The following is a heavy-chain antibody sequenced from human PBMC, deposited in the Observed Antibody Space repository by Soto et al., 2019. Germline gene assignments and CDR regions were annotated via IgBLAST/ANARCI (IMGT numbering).Heavy chain of an antibody. Sequence: GVSLRLSFAASGFTFSSYSMSWVRQAPGKGLEWVSAISGSGGSTYYADSVKGRFTISRDNSKNTLYLQMNSLRAEDTAVYYCAKDSDIVVVVAATSFDYWGQGTLVTVSS. D-gene: IGHD2-15*01. CDR1: GFTFSSYS. J-gene: IGHJ4*02. CDR2: ISGSGGST. CDR3: AKDSDIVVVVAATSFDY. V-gene: IGHV3-23*01.